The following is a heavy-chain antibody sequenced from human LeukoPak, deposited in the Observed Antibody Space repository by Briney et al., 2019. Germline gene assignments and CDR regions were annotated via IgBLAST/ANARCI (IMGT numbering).Heavy chain of an antibody. J-gene: IGHJ6*02. Sequence: SETLSLTCTVSGGSISSYYWSWIRQPPGKGLEWIREINHSGSTKYNPSLKSPVTISVDTSKNQFSLKLSSVTAADTAVYYCQIVVVPAAQNYYYYYGMDVWGQGTTVTVSS. CDR3: QIVVVPAAQNYYYYYGMDV. CDR2: INHSGST. CDR1: GGSISSYY. D-gene: IGHD2-2*01. V-gene: IGHV4-34*01.